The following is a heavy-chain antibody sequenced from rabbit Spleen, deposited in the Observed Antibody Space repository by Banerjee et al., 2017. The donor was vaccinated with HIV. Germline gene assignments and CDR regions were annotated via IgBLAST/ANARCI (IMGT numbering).Heavy chain of an antibody. CDR1: GVSLNDKDV. V-gene: IGHV1S45*01. Sequence: QEQLVESGGGLVKPEGSLTLTCKASGVSLNDKDVMCWVRQAPGKGLEWIACINMITSKSVYASWAKGRFIMSRTSSTKVTLQMTSLTAADTATYFCARDTSSSFSSYGMDLWGQGTLVTVS. CDR3: ARDTSSSFSSYGMDL. J-gene: IGHJ6*01. CDR2: INMITSKS. D-gene: IGHD1-1*01.